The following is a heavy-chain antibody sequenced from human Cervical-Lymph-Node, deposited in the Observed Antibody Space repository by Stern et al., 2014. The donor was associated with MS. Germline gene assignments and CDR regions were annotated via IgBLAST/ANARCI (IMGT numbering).Heavy chain of an antibody. CDR2: INSGGAT. CDR3: ATAVSTVTSVALDI. Sequence: EVQLVESGGGLIQPGGSLRLSCAASGFTVSRNYINWVRQAPGKGLEGVSVINSGGATYNADSGNDRFTTSRGTSKNTLYLQINSLRAEDTAVYYCATAVSTVTSVALDIWGQGTVVTVSS. J-gene: IGHJ3*02. CDR1: GFTVSRNY. D-gene: IGHD4-17*01. V-gene: IGHV3-53*01.